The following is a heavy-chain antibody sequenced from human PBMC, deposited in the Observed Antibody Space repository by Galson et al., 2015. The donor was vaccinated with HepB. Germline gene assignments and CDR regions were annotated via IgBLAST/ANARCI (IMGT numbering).Heavy chain of an antibody. J-gene: IGHJ6*03. D-gene: IGHD5-24*01. CDR2: ISYDGSNK. Sequence: SLRLSCAASGFTFSSYGMHWVRQAPGKGLEWVAVISYDGSNKYYADSAKGRFTISRDNSKNTLYLQMNSLRAEDTAVYYCARDQGMATVLMDVWGKGTTVTVSS. CDR3: ARDQGMATVLMDV. CDR1: GFTFSSYG. V-gene: IGHV3-30*03.